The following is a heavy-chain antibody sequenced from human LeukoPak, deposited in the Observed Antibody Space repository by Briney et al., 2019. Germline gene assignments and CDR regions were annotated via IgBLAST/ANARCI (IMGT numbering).Heavy chain of an antibody. J-gene: IGHJ5*02. CDR1: GFTFSSYN. V-gene: IGHV3-21*01. Sequence: PGGSLRLSCAASGFTFSSYNMNWVRQAPGKGLEWVSSISSSSNYIYYADSVKGRFTISRDNAKNSLYLQMKSLRAEDTAVYYCARGKTSQNIVTRKTYNWFDHWGQGTLVTVSS. CDR3: ARGKTSQNIVTRKTYNWFDH. CDR2: ISSSSNYI. D-gene: IGHD2/OR15-2a*01.